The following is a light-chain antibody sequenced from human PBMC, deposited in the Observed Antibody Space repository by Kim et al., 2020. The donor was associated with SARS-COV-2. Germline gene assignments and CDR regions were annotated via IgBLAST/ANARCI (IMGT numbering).Light chain of an antibody. CDR2: DAS. J-gene: IGKJ1*01. CDR1: QSVNSK. V-gene: IGKV3D-20*01. CDR3: QHYATSLWT. Sequence: LSPGGRATLSCGASQSVNSKLAWYQQKPGLAPRLLIYDASSRATGIPDRFSGSGSGTDFSLIISRLEPEDFAVYYCQHYATSLWTFGQGTKVDIK.